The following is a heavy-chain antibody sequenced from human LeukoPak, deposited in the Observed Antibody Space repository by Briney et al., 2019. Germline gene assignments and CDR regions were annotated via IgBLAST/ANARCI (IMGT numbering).Heavy chain of an antibody. CDR2: IYHSGST. CDR3: ARDGYGGVDY. J-gene: IGHJ4*02. V-gene: IGHV4-59*01. D-gene: IGHD3-10*01. Sequence: SETLSLTCTVSGDSISTYYWSWIRHSPGKGLEWIGYIYHSGSTKYNPSLKSRVTISVDTSKKQFSLKLSSVTAADTAVYYCARDGYGGVDYWGQGTLVTVSS. CDR1: GDSISTYY.